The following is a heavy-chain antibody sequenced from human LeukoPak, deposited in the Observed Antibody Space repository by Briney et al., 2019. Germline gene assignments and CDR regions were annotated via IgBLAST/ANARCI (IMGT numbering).Heavy chain of an antibody. D-gene: IGHD5-12*01. CDR2: ISSSSYI. V-gene: IGHV3-21*01. CDR3: ARAGRGYDDAFDI. Sequence: GGSLRLSCAASGFTFSTYTMNWVRQAPGKGLEWVSSISSSSYIYYAHSVKGRFTISRDNAKNSLFLQMNSLRAEDTTVYYCARAGRGYDDAFDIWGQGTMVTVSS. CDR1: GFTFSTYT. J-gene: IGHJ3*02.